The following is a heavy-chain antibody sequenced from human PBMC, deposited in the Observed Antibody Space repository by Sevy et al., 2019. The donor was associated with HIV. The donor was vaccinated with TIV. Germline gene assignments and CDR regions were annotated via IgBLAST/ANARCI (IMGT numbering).Heavy chain of an antibody. Sequence: GGPLRLSCAASGFNFSPYAMHWVRQGPGKGLEWVATVSSDGTTRSYVDSIKGRFSLSRNNSKNTLYLQMNNLTPEDTAVYYCAKEGYYYDSRSSDWFDPWGPGALVTVSS. D-gene: IGHD3-22*01. CDR1: GFNFSPYA. CDR3: AKEGYYYDSRSSDWFDP. J-gene: IGHJ5*02. CDR2: VSSDGTTR. V-gene: IGHV3-30*18.